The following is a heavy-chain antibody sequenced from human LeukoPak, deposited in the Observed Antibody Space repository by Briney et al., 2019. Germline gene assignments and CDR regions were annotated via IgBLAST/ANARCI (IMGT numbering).Heavy chain of an antibody. CDR2: INHSGST. Sequence: SETLSLTCAVYGGSFSGYYWSWIRQPPGKGLEWIGEINHSGSTNYNPSLKSRVTISVDTSKNQFSLKLSSVTAADTAVYYCARTLYSYGYLTGYYFDYWGQGTLVTVSS. CDR1: GGSFSGYY. CDR3: ARTLYSYGYLTGYYFDY. V-gene: IGHV4-34*01. J-gene: IGHJ4*02. D-gene: IGHD5-18*01.